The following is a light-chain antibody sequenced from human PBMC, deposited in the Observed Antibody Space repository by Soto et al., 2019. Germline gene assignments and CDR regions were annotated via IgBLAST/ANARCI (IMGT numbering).Light chain of an antibody. V-gene: IGLV2-23*02. CDR1: SSDVGYYNL. J-gene: IGLJ7*01. CDR2: EVY. CDR3: CSYAGVRGAV. Sequence: QSVLTQPVSVSGSPGQSITISCTGTSSDVGYYNLVSWYQQHLGKAPKVMIYEVYKRPSGVSNRFSGSKSGNTAFLAISGLQAEDEADYYCCSYAGVRGAVFGGGTQLTVL.